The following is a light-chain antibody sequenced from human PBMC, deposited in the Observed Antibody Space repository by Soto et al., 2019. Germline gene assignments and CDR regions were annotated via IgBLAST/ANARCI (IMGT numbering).Light chain of an antibody. CDR3: QQANSFPLT. J-gene: IGKJ4*01. CDR2: DAS. Sequence: DIQMTQSPSTLSASLGDRVTITCRASQSISSWLAWYQQKPGKAPKLLIYDASSLQSGVPSRFSGSGSGTEFTLTISSLQPDDFATYYCQQANSFPLTFGGGTKVDIK. CDR1: QSISSW. V-gene: IGKV1-5*01.